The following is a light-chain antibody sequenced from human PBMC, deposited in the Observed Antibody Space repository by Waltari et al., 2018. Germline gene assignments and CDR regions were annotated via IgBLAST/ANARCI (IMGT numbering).Light chain of an antibody. CDR3: QHYLRLPVT. V-gene: IGKV3-20*01. CDR1: QRVSRA. J-gene: IGKJ1*01. Sequence: EIVLTQSPGTLSLSLGERATLSCRASQRVSRALAWYQQKPGQAPRLLIYGASTRATGIPDRFSGSGSCTDFSLTISRLEPHDFAVYYCQHYLRLPVTFGQGTTVEI. CDR2: GAS.